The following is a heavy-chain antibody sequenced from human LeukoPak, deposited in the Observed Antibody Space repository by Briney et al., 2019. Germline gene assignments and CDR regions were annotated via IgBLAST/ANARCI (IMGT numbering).Heavy chain of an antibody. D-gene: IGHD2-2*01. V-gene: IGHV4-59*01. J-gene: IGHJ6*03. Sequence: SETLSLTCTVSGGSISSYYWSWLRQPPGKGLEGIGYIYYSGSTNDNPSLKSRVTISVDTSKNQFSLKLSSVTAADTAVYYCARGGVVPAAYYYYMDVWGKGTTVTVSS. CDR3: ARGGVVPAAYYYYMDV. CDR1: GGSISSYY. CDR2: IYYSGST.